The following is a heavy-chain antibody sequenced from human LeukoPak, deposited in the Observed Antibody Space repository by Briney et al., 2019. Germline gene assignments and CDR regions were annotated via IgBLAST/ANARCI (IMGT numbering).Heavy chain of an antibody. J-gene: IGHJ4*02. V-gene: IGHV3-30-3*01. CDR1: GFTFSSYA. CDR2: ISYDGSNK. CDR3: ARGPMVRGVIIRTHFDY. D-gene: IGHD3-10*01. Sequence: GGSLRLSCAASGFTFSSYAMHWVRQAPGKGLEWVAVISYDGSNKYYADSVKGRFTISRDNSKNTLYLQMNSLRAEDTAVYYCARGPMVRGVIIRTHFDYWGQGTLVTVSS.